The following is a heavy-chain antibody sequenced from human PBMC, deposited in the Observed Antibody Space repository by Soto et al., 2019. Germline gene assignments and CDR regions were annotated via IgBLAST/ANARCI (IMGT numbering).Heavy chain of an antibody. J-gene: IGHJ6*02. CDR1: GGSISSYY. V-gene: IGHV4-59*08. CDR2: IYYSGST. D-gene: IGHD2-2*01. Sequence: SETLSLTCAVSGGSISSYYWSWIRQPPGKGLEWIGYIYYSGSTNYNPSLKSRVTISVDTSKNQFSLKLSSVTAADTAVYYCARHVPYCSDTSHCAYGMDVWGQGTTVTVSS. CDR3: ARHVPYCSDTSHCAYGMDV.